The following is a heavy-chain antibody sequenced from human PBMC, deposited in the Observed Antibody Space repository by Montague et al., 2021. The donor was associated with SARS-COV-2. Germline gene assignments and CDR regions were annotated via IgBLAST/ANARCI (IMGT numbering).Heavy chain of an antibody. D-gene: IGHD2-15*01. CDR3: AGRVCCSGVGCAKNWCDH. J-gene: IGHJ5*02. V-gene: IGHV5-51*01. Sequence: QSGAEVKKPGESLKISCKGSGYSFTSYWIGWVRQMPGKALEWMGIIYPGYSDTRYSPSFQGQVTISADKSSSTAYLQSCSLKASDTAMYYCAGRVCCSGVGCAKNWCDHWGQGTLVTVSS. CDR2: IYPGYSDT. CDR1: GYSFTSYW.